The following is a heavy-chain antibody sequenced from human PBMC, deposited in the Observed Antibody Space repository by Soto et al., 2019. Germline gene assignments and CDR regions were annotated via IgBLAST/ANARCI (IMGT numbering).Heavy chain of an antibody. CDR1: GFTFSDYY. J-gene: IGHJ6*02. CDR2: ISSSGSPI. CDR3: ARGGQQLHGMDV. V-gene: IGHV3-11*01. Sequence: DWPGGSLRLSCAASGFTFSDYYMTWIRQAPGKGLEWVSYISSSGSPIYYADSVKGRFTISRDNAKNSLYLQMNSLRAEDTAVYYCARGGQQLHGMDVWGQGTTVTVSS. D-gene: IGHD6-13*01.